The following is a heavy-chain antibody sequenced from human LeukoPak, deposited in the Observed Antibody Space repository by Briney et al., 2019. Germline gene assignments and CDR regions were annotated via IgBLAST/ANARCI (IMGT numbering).Heavy chain of an antibody. CDR1: GSIFTIYW. D-gene: IGHD2-15*01. V-gene: IGHV5-51*01. CDR3: ARRDCSGGSCLDY. J-gene: IGHJ4*02. Sequence: GASLKISCQGSGSIFTIYWIACVRQLLGKGLEWMGIIYPGDSDTRYSPSFQGQVTMSADKSISTAYLQWSSLKASDTALYYWARRDCSGGSCLDYWGQGTLVTVSS. CDR2: IYPGDSDT.